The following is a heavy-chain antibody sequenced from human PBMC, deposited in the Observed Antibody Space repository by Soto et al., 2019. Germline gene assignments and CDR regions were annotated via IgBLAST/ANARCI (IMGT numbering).Heavy chain of an antibody. CDR2: IIPIFSAA. CDR3: ARDSLRYSGTLGRGMDV. D-gene: IGHD1-26*01. J-gene: IGHJ6*02. V-gene: IGHV1-69*13. Sequence: SVKVSCKASGVTFSSYAISWVRQAPGQGLEWMGGIIPIFSAAKYAQKFQGRVTITADEPTSTAYMELSSLRSEDTAVYYCARDSLRYSGTLGRGMDVWGQGTTVTVS. CDR1: GVTFSSYA.